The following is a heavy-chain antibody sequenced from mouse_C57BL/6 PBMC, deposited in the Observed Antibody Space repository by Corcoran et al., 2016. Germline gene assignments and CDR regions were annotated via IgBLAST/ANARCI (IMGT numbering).Heavy chain of an antibody. J-gene: IGHJ3*01. V-gene: IGHV1-22*01. CDR2: INPNNGGT. CDR3: ARNSNYVAWFVY. D-gene: IGHD2-5*01. CDR1: GYTFTDYN. Sequence: EVQLQQSGPELVKPGASVKMSCKASGYTFTDYNMHWVKQSHGKSLEWIGYINPNNGGTSYNQKFKGKATLTVNKSSSTAYMELRSLTSEDSAVYYCARNSNYVAWFVYWGQGTLVTVSA.